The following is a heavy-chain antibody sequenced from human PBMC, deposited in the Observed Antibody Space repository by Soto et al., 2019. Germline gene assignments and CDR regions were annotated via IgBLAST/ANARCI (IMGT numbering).Heavy chain of an antibody. CDR1: GGTFSSYS. CDR2: IIPIFGTA. V-gene: IGHV1-69*06. CDR3: ASITVAGYDDAFDI. J-gene: IGHJ3*02. Sequence: SVKVSCKASGGTFSSYSISWVRQAPGQGLEWMGGIIPIFGTANYAQKFQGRVTITADKSTSTAYMELSSLRSEDTAVYYCASITVAGYDDAFDIWGQGTMVTVSS. D-gene: IGHD6-19*01.